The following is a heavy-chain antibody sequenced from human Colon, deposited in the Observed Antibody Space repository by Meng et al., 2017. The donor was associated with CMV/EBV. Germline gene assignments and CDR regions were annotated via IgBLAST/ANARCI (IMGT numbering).Heavy chain of an antibody. CDR3: AKTTVTTSYYYYGMDV. CDR1: GFTFSRFG. CDR2: ISSDESHQ. D-gene: IGHD4-17*01. J-gene: IGHJ6*02. V-gene: IGHV3-30*02. Sequence: GGSLRLSCAASGFTFSRFGMHWVRQAPGKGLEWVTLISSDESHQYYADSVKGRFTISRDNSKNTLYLQMNSLRPEDAAVYYCAKTTVTTSYYYYGMDVWGQGTTVTVSS.